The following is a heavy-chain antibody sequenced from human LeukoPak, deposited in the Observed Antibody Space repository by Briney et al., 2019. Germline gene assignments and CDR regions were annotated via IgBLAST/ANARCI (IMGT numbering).Heavy chain of an antibody. CDR1: GGSISSYY. J-gene: IGHJ4*02. CDR2: IGYSGST. V-gene: IGHV4-59*01. D-gene: IGHD4-23*01. Sequence: SETLSLTCTVSGGSISSYYWSWIRQPPGKGLEWIGYIGYSGSTNYNPSLKSRVTISVDTSKNQFSLKLSSVTAADTAVYYCARSLVGTPFDYWGQGTLVTVSS. CDR3: ARSLVGTPFDY.